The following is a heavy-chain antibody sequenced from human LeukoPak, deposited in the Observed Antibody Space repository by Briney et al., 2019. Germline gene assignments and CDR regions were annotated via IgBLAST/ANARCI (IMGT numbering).Heavy chain of an antibody. D-gene: IGHD3-10*01. Sequence: GGSLRLSCAASAFTFSSYAMHWVRQAPGKGLEWVAVISYDGSNKYYADSVKGRFTISRDNSKNTLYLQMNSLRAEDTAVYYCARDDRFGELLNDYWGQGTLVTVSS. J-gene: IGHJ4*02. CDR1: AFTFSSYA. CDR3: ARDDRFGELLNDY. CDR2: ISYDGSNK. V-gene: IGHV3-30-3*01.